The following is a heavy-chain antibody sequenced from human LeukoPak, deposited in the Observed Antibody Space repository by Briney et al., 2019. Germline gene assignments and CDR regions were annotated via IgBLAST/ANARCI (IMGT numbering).Heavy chain of an antibody. J-gene: IGHJ2*01. CDR1: GGSLSGYY. V-gene: IGHV4-34*01. CDR3: SRGRRDGYTGPWYFDL. D-gene: IGHD5-24*01. CDR2: INYSGST. Sequence: SETLSLTCAVYGGSLSGYYWSWIRQPPGKGLEWMGEINYSGSTNYNPSLESRVTISVDTSKNQFSLKLSSVTAADTAVYYCSRGRRDGYTGPWYFDLWGRGTLVTVSS.